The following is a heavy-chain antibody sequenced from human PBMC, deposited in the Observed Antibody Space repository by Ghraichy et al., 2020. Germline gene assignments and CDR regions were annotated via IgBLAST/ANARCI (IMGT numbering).Heavy chain of an antibody. J-gene: IGHJ4*02. V-gene: IGHV1-69*13. CDR2: IIPIFGTA. CDR1: GGTFSSYA. CDR3: ASFPPPTTVTTTG. Sequence: SVKVSCKASGGTFSSYAISWVRQAPGQGLEWMGGIIPIFGTANYAQKFQGRVTITADESTSTAYMELSSLRSEDTAVYYCASFPPPTTVTTTGWGQGTLVTVSS. D-gene: IGHD4-17*01.